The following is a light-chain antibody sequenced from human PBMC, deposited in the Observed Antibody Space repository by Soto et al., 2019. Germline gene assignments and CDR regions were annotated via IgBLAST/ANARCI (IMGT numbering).Light chain of an antibody. J-gene: IGLJ1*01. CDR3: QSADSSGTYKV. CDR2: KDS. V-gene: IGLV3-25*03. CDR1: ALPKQY. Sequence: SYELTQPPSVSVSPGQTARITCSGDALPKQYAYWYQQKAGQAPVVVIYKDSERPSGIPERFSGFSSGTTVTLTISGVQAEDEADYYCQSADSSGTYKVFGTGTKVTVL.